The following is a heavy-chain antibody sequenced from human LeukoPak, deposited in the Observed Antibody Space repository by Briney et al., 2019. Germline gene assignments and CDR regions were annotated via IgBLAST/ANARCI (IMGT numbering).Heavy chain of an antibody. CDR1: GFTFSSYA. J-gene: IGHJ4*02. D-gene: IGHD2-2*01. Sequence: GGSLRLSCAASGFTFSSYAMSWDRQAPGKGLEWVSGISDSGGSTYYADSVKGRFTISRDNSKNTLYLQMNSLRAEDTAAYYCAKDYCSSTSCYYFDYWGQGTLVTVSS. V-gene: IGHV3-23*01. CDR2: ISDSGGST. CDR3: AKDYCSSTSCYYFDY.